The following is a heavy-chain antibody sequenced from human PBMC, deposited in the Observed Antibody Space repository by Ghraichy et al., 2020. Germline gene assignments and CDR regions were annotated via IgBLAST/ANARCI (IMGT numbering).Heavy chain of an antibody. CDR1: GFTFSSYA. D-gene: IGHD6-19*01. CDR3: ARAGGIAVAYFDY. CDR2: ISYDGSNK. Sequence: GGSLRLSCAASGFTFSSYAMHWFRQTPGKGLEWVAVISYDGSNKYYADSVTGRFTISRDNSKNTLYLQMNSLRAEDTAVYYCARAGGIAVAYFDYWGQGTLVTVSS. V-gene: IGHV3-30*04. J-gene: IGHJ4*02.